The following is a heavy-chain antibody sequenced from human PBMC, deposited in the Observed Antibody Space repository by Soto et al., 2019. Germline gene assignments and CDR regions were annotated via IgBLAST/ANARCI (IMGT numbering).Heavy chain of an antibody. Sequence: PGGSLRLSCAASGFTYSKYTMHWVRQAPGKWLEWVAAISHDGSNKYYGDSVKGRFTISRDNSKNTLSVQMCNLKFEDTAVYYCARDRLRLGELSLLGYFDYWGQGT. D-gene: IGHD3-16*02. CDR3: ARDRLRLGELSLLGYFDY. CDR1: GFTYSKYT. J-gene: IGHJ4*02. V-gene: IGHV3-30-3*01. CDR2: ISHDGSNK.